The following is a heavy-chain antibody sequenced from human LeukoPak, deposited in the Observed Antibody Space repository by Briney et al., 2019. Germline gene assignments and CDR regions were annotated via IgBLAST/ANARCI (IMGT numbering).Heavy chain of an antibody. V-gene: IGHV3-30-3*01. CDR2: ISYDGSNR. CDR1: GFTFSSYA. Sequence: GGSLRLSCAAPGFTFSSYAMHWVRQAPGKGLEWVAVISYDGSNRYYADSVKGRFTISRDNSKNTLYLQMNSLRAEDTAVYYCARGELFDYWGQGTLVTVSS. CDR3: ARGELFDY. D-gene: IGHD3-10*01. J-gene: IGHJ4*02.